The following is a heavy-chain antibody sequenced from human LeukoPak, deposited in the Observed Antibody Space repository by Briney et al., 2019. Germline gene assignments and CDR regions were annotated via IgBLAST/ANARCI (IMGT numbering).Heavy chain of an antibody. CDR3: ARRVLRYSPAAFDI. CDR1: DDSITIYY. J-gene: IGHJ3*02. Sequence: SETLSLTCTVSDDSITIYYWSWIRQPPGKGLEWIGYIDHTGITNYNPSLNSRVTISRDTSKNHFSLELSSATAADTAVYYCARRVLRYSPAAFDIWGQGTMVTVSS. D-gene: IGHD3-9*01. CDR2: IDHTGIT. V-gene: IGHV4-59*01.